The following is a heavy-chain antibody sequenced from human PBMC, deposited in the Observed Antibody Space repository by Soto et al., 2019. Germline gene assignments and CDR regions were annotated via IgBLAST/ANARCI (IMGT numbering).Heavy chain of an antibody. D-gene: IGHD1-7*01. CDR3: ARQLELRNDYYGMDV. V-gene: IGHV1-69*13. CDR1: GGTFSSYA. J-gene: IGHJ6*02. Sequence: SVKVSCNASGGTFSSYAISWVRPAPGQGLEWMGGIIPIFGTANYAQKFQGRVTITAEESTSTAYMELSSLRSEDTAVYYCARQLELRNDYYGMDVWGQGTTVTVSS. CDR2: IIPIFGTA.